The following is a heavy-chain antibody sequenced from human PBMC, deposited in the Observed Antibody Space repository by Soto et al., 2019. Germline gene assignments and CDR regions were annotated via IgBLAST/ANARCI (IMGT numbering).Heavy chain of an antibody. J-gene: IGHJ5*02. CDR2: IYVTGAV. CDR1: GAALNSGDYY. D-gene: IGHD2-21*01. CDR3: ARLRIATNNYKWFDP. Sequence: SETLSLTCSVSGAALNSGDYYWSWIRQVPGKGLEWIGHIYVTGAVDYNPSLRDRITISQDTSERQFSLNLRLVAAADTAVYYCARLRIATNNYKWFDPWGQGTLVTVSS. V-gene: IGHV4-31*03.